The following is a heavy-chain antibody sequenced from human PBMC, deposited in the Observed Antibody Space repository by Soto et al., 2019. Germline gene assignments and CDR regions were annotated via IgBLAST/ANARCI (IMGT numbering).Heavy chain of an antibody. CDR1: GFTFSSYSMN. CDR2: IYYSGST. V-gene: IGHV4-39*01. Sequence: PGGSLRLSCAASGFTFSSYSMNWVRQAPGKGLEWIGSIYYSGSTYYNPSLKSRVTISVDTSKNQFSLKLSSVTAADTAVYYCARRLYYDSSGFKGGGMDVWGQGTTVT. J-gene: IGHJ6*01. CDR3: ARRLYYDSSGFKGGGMDV. D-gene: IGHD3-22*01.